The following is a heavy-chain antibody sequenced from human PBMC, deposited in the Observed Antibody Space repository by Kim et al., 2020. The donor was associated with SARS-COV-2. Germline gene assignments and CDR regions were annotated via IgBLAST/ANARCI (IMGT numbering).Heavy chain of an antibody. J-gene: IGHJ4*02. V-gene: IGHV3-23*01. CDR2: ISGSGGST. CDR1: GFTFSSYA. Sequence: GGSLRLSCAASGFTFSSYAMSWVRQAPGKGLEWVSAISGSGGSTYYADSVKGRFTISRDNTKNTLYLQMNSLRAEDTAVYYCAKDPCQLLCSPFDYWGQGTLVTVSS. CDR3: AKDPCQLLCSPFDY. D-gene: IGHD2-2*01.